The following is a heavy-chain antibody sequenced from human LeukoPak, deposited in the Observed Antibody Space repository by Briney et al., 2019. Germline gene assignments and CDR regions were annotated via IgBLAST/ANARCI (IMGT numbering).Heavy chain of an antibody. D-gene: IGHD6-13*01. CDR3: ARACIAAAGYYYYYGMDV. V-gene: IGHV1-69*13. CDR1: GGTFSSYA. J-gene: IGHJ6*02. Sequence: SVKVSCKASGGTFSSYAISWVRQAPGQGLEWMGGIIPIFGTANYAQKFQGGVTITADESTSTAYMELSSLRSEDTAVYYCARACIAAAGYYYYYGMDVWGQGTTVTVSS. CDR2: IIPIFGTA.